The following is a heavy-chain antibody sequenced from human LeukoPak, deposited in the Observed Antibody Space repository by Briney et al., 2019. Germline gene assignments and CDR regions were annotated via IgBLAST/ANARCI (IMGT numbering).Heavy chain of an antibody. Sequence: GGSLRLSCAASGFTFNTYWMIWVRQAPGNGLEWVANVDQGGSTKYYVDSLKGRFTICRDNAKNSLYLQVNSLRAEDTAVYYCVRDKGGRSGAIYYDAFDVWGQGTMVTVSS. CDR1: GFTFNTYW. J-gene: IGHJ3*01. CDR2: VDQGGSTK. V-gene: IGHV3-7*01. CDR3: VRDKGGRSGAIYYDAFDV. D-gene: IGHD1-26*01.